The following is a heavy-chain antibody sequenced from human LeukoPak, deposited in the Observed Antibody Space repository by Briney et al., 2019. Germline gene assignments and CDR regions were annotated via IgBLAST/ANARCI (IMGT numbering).Heavy chain of an antibody. J-gene: IGHJ6*03. CDR2: IYYSGST. Sequence: SETLSLTCTVPGGSISSYYWSWIRQPPGKGLEWIGYIYYSGSTNYNPSLKSRVTISVDTSKNQFSLKLSSVTAADTAVYYCARAQAAAPYYYYYMDVWGKGTTVTVSS. D-gene: IGHD6-13*01. CDR1: GGSISSYY. CDR3: ARAQAAAPYYYYYMDV. V-gene: IGHV4-59*01.